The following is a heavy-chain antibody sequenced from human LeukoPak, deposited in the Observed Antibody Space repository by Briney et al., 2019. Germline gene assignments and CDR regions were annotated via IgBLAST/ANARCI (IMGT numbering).Heavy chain of an antibody. CDR1: GFPFSSYW. Sequence: GRSLRLSCAASGFPFSSYWMHWVRQVPGKGLLWVSRINSDGSATIYADSVKGRFTISRDNSKNTLYLQMNSLRAEDTAVYYCARGVRGEAFDIWGQGTMVTVSS. J-gene: IGHJ3*02. CDR3: ARGVRGEAFDI. D-gene: IGHD3-16*01. V-gene: IGHV3-74*01. CDR2: INSDGSAT.